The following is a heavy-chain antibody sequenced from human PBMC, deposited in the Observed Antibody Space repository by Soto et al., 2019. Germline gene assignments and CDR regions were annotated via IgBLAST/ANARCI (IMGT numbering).Heavy chain of an antibody. V-gene: IGHV3-21*01. CDR2: ISSSSSYI. J-gene: IGHJ4*02. CDR3: ARDRGTIFGSFDY. D-gene: IGHD3-3*01. Sequence: PGGSLRLSCAASGFTFSSYSMNWVRQAPGKGLEWVSSISSSSSYIYYADSVKGRFTISRDNAKNSLYLQMNSLRAEDTAVYYCARDRGTIFGSFDYWGQGTLVTVSS. CDR1: GFTFSSYS.